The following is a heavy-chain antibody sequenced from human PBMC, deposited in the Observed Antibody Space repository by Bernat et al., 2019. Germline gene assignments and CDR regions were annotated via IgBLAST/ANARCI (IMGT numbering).Heavy chain of an antibody. V-gene: IGHV3-72*01. CDR1: GFIFSDPY. CDR3: TRNHRGWFDP. CDR2: IKNKGYSYTT. J-gene: IGHJ5*02. Sequence: EVQLVESGGGLVQPGGSLRLSCAASGFIFSDPYMDWVRQAPGKGLEWVARIKNKGYSYTTEYAGSVKGRFTISRDDSKNSLYLQMNTLQTEDTALDYCTRNHRGWFDPWGQGTLVTVSS. D-gene: IGHD1-14*01.